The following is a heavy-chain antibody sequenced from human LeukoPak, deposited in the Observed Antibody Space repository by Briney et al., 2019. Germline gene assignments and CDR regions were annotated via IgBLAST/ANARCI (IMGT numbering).Heavy chain of an antibody. D-gene: IGHD2-2*01. CDR3: AGGSTSAYYYYMDV. CDR2: IYTSGST. Sequence: SETLSRTCTVSDGSISSALYYWSWIRQPAGKGLEWIGRIYTSGSTNYNPSLKSRVTMSVDTSKNQFSLKLSSVTAADTAVYYCAGGSTSAYYYYMDVWGKGTTVTVSS. CDR1: DGSISSALYY. V-gene: IGHV4-61*02. J-gene: IGHJ6*03.